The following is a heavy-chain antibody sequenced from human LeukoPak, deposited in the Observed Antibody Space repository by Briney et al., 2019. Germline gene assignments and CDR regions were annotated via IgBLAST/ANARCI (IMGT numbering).Heavy chain of an antibody. D-gene: IGHD5-12*01. Sequence: GASVKVSCKASGYTFTSYDINWVRQATGQGLEWMGWMNPNSGNTGYAQKFQGRVTMTRNTSISTAYMELSSLRSEDTAVYYCARGIVATDGMDVWGQGTTVTVSS. CDR2: MNPNSGNT. CDR3: ARGIVATDGMDV. CDR1: GYTFTSYD. V-gene: IGHV1-8*01. J-gene: IGHJ6*02.